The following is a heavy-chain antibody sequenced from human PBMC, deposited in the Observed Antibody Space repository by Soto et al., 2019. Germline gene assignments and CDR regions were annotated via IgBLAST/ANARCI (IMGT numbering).Heavy chain of an antibody. V-gene: IGHV3-7*01. D-gene: IGHD2-21*01. J-gene: IGHJ1*01. Sequence: PGGSLRLSCVASGFTFSRYWMSWVRQAPGKGLEWVANINQDGREKYYVDSVKGRFTISRDNAKNSLYLQMNSLRAEDTAVYYCARELVIGPAEYFQDWGQGTLVTVSS. CDR2: INQDGREK. CDR1: GFTFSRYW. CDR3: ARELVIGPAEYFQD.